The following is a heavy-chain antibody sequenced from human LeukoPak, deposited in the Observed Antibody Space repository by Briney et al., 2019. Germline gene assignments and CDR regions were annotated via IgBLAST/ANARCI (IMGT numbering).Heavy chain of an antibody. Sequence: QTGGSLRLSCAASGFTFSSYGMHWVRQAPGKGLEWVAVISYDGSNKYYADSVKGRFTISRDNSKNTLYLQMNSLRAEDTAVYYCARADYGDYIYYYYYGMDVWGQGTTVTVSS. J-gene: IGHJ6*02. CDR2: ISYDGSNK. CDR3: ARADYGDYIYYYYYGMDV. V-gene: IGHV3-30*03. CDR1: GFTFSSYG. D-gene: IGHD4-17*01.